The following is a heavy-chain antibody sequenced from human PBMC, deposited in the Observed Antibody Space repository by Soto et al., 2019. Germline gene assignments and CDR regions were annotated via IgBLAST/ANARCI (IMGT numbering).Heavy chain of an antibody. CDR1: GFTFSSNS. Sequence: EVQVVESGGGLVQPGGSLRLSCAASGFTFSSNSMNWVRQAPGKGLEWISYISSSSSTIYADSVKGRFTISRDNAKNSLYLQMNSLRDEDTAVYYCARVIWRGHLPSDLWGQGTLVTVSS. D-gene: IGHD3-3*01. V-gene: IGHV3-48*02. CDR3: ARVIWRGHLPSDL. CDR2: ISSSSSTI. J-gene: IGHJ5*02.